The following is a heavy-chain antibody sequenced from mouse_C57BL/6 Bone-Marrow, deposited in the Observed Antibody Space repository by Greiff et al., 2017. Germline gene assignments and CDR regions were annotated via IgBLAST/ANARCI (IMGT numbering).Heavy chain of an antibody. V-gene: IGHV1-64*01. CDR2: IHPNSGST. CDR1: GYTFTSYW. J-gene: IGHJ2*01. Sequence: QVQLQQPGAELVKPGASVKLSCKASGYTFTSYWMHWVKQRPGQGLEWIGMIHPNSGSTNYNEKFKSKATLTVDKSSSTAYMQLSSLTSEDSAVYYWARWPSYYGSSYLFDYWGQGTTPTVSS. CDR3: ARWPSYYGSSYLFDY. D-gene: IGHD1-1*01.